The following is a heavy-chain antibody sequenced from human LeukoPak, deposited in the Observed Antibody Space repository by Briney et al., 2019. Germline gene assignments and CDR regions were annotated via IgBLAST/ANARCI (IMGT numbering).Heavy chain of an antibody. CDR1: GGSLSSYY. J-gene: IGHJ4*02. Sequence: PSETLSLTCNVSGGSLSSYYWSWIRQTPGKGLEWIGNIYYTGSANYNPSLKSRVTIAVDTSKNQFSLKLSSVTAADTAVYYCARDIGANWNGAFDYWGQGTLVTVSS. D-gene: IGHD1-1*01. CDR3: ARDIGANWNGAFDY. CDR2: IYYTGSA. V-gene: IGHV4-59*12.